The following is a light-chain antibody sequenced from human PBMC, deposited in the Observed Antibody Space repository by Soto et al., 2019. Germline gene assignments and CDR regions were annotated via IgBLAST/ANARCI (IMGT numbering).Light chain of an antibody. CDR1: TIDVGGYNY. J-gene: IGLJ3*02. CDR3: SSYTSSNTHWV. Sequence: QSALTQPASVSGSPGQSITISCSGTTIDVGGYNYVSWYQQHPGKAPKLMIYEVSNRPSGVSNRFSGSKSGNTASLTISGLQAEDEADYYCSSYTSSNTHWVVGGGTKLTVL. V-gene: IGLV2-14*01. CDR2: EVS.